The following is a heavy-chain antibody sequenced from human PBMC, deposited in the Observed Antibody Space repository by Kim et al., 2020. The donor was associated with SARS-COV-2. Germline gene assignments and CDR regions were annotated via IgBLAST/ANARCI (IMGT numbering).Heavy chain of an antibody. D-gene: IGHD3-22*01. V-gene: IGHV1-18*01. CDR3: ARALVDYYDSSGPLKDDAFDI. CDR2: ISAYNGNT. CDR1: GYTFTSYG. J-gene: IGHJ3*02. Sequence: ASVKVSCKASGYTFTSYGISWVRQAPGQGLEWMVWISAYNGNTNYAQKLQGRVTMTTDTSTSTAYMELRSLRSDDTAVYYCARALVDYYDSSGPLKDDAFDIWGQGTMVTVSS.